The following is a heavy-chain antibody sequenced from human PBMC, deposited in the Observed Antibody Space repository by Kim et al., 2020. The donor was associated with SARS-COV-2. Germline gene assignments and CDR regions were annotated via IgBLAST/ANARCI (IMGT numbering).Heavy chain of an antibody. D-gene: IGHD3-22*01. Sequence: SETLSLTCAVSGGSISSSNWWSWVRQPPGKGLEWIGEIYHSGSTNYNPSLKSRVTISVDKSKNQFSLKLSSVTAADTAVYYCARCPITMIVVARDAFDIWGQGTMVTVSS. CDR3: ARCPITMIVVARDAFDI. CDR1: GGSISSSNW. J-gene: IGHJ3*02. V-gene: IGHV4-4*02. CDR2: IYHSGST.